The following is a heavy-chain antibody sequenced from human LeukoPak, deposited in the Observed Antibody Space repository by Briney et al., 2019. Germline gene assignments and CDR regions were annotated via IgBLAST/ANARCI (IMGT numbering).Heavy chain of an antibody. J-gene: IGHJ5*02. D-gene: IGHD3-10*01. V-gene: IGHV4-30-4*08. CDR3: ARAQGNYYGSGSYYNMLNWFDP. Sequence: SETLSLTCTVSGDSINVNYWSWIRQPPGKGLEWIGYIYYSGSTYYNPSLKSRVTISVDTSKNQFSLKLSSVTAADTAVYYCARAQGNYYGSGSYYNMLNWFDPWGQGTLVTVSS. CDR1: GDSINVNY. CDR2: IYYSGST.